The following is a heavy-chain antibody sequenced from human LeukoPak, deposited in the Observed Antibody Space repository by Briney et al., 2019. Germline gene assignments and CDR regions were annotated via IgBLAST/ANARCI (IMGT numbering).Heavy chain of an antibody. CDR1: GFTFSSYA. Sequence: GGSPRLSCAASGFTFSSYAMSWVRQAPGRGLEWVSAISGSGGSTYYADSVKGRFTISRDNSKNTLYLQMNSLRAEDTAVYYCAKAGYGVSSWYPFGYWGQGTLVTVSS. CDR3: AKAGYGVSSWYPFGY. D-gene: IGHD6-13*01. CDR2: ISGSGGST. J-gene: IGHJ4*02. V-gene: IGHV3-23*01.